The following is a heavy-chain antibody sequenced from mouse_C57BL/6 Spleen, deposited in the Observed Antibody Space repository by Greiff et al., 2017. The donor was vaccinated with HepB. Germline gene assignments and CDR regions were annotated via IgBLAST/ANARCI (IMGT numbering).Heavy chain of an antibody. D-gene: IGHD1-1*01. CDR1: GYTFTDYY. V-gene: IGHV1-26*01. J-gene: IGHJ3*01. CDR3: APYYGSSSSAY. Sequence: EVQLQQSGPELVKPGASVKISCKASGYTFTDYYMNWVKQSHGKSLEWIGDINPNNGGTSYNQKFKGKATLTVDKSSSTAYMELRSLTSEDSAVYYCAPYYGSSSSAYWGQGTLVTVSA. CDR2: INPNNGGT.